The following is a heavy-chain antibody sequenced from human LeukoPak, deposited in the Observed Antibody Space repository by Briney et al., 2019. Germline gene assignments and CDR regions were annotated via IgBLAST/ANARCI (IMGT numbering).Heavy chain of an antibody. CDR2: IYSGGST. CDR3: AREGIAAAKPHFDY. J-gene: IGHJ4*02. D-gene: IGHD6-13*01. CDR1: GFTVSSNY. V-gene: IGHV3-66*01. Sequence: GGSLRLSCAASGFTVSSNYMSWVRQAPGKGLEWVSVIYSGGSTYYADSVKGRFTISRDNSKNTLYLQMNSLRAEDTAVYYCAREGIAAAKPHFDYWGQGTLVTVSS.